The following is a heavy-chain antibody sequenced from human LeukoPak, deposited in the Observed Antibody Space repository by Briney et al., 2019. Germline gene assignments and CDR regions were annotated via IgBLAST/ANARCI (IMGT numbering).Heavy chain of an antibody. CDR2: IWNDGSNE. Sequence: PGGSLRLSCAASGFTLSHFGMLGVRHAPGKGREWVADIWNDGSNEYYADSVKGRLTISRDNSKNTVSLQMNSLRDEDTAVYYCAKDAQRGFDYSNSLEYWSQGTLVTVSS. V-gene: IGHV3-33*06. CDR1: GFTLSHFG. J-gene: IGHJ4*02. D-gene: IGHD4-11*01. CDR3: AKDAQRGFDYSNSLEY.